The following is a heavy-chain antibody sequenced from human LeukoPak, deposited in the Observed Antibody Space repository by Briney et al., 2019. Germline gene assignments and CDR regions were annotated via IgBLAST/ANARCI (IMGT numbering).Heavy chain of an antibody. V-gene: IGHV1-24*01. J-gene: IGHJ3*02. D-gene: IGHD2-2*02. CDR2: FDPEDGET. CDR1: GYTLTELS. CDR3: ATALVPAAIDAFDI. Sequence: GASVKVSCKVSGYTLTELSMHWVRQAPGKGLEWMGGFDPEDGETIYAQKFQGRVTMTEDTSTDTDYMELSSLTSEDTAVYYCATALVPAAIDAFDIWGQGTMVTVSS.